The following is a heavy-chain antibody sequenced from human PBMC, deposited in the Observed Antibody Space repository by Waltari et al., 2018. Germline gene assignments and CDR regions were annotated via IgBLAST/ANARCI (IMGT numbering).Heavy chain of an antibody. Sequence: QVQLQESGPGLVKPSETLSLPCTVSGGSISSHYWSWIRQPPGKGLEWIGYIYYSGSTNYNPSLKSRVTISVDTSKNQFSLKLSSVTAADTAVYYCARSTYGDPGYFDYWGQGTLVTVSS. CDR2: IYYSGST. D-gene: IGHD4-17*01. CDR1: GGSISSHY. CDR3: ARSTYGDPGYFDY. V-gene: IGHV4-59*11. J-gene: IGHJ4*02.